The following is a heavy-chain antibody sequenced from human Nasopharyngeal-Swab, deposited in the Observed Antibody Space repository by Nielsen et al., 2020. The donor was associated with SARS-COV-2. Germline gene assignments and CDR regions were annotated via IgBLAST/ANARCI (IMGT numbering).Heavy chain of an antibody. CDR2: INHSGST. V-gene: IGHV4-34*01. D-gene: IGHD3-22*01. Sequence: SETLSLTCAVYGGSFSGYYWSWIRQPPGKGLEWIGEINHSGSTNYNPSLKSRVTMSVDTSKNQFSLKLSSVTAADTAVYYCARARHYYDSSGQGYYFDYWGQGTLVTVSS. CDR1: GGSFSGYY. J-gene: IGHJ4*02. CDR3: ARARHYYDSSGQGYYFDY.